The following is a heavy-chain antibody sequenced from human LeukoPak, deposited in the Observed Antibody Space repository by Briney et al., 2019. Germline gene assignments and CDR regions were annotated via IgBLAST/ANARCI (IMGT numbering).Heavy chain of an antibody. D-gene: IGHD4-11*01. CDR2: ISYDGSNK. J-gene: IGHJ6*02. CDR1: GFTFSSNA. V-gene: IGHV3-30-3*01. CDR3: ARVPTHYYYGMDV. Sequence: QTGGSLRLSCAASGFTFSSNAMHWVRQAPGKGLEWVAVISYDGSNKYYADSVKGRFTISRDNSKNTLYLQMNSLRAEDTAVYYCARVPTHYYYGMDVWGQGTTVTVSS.